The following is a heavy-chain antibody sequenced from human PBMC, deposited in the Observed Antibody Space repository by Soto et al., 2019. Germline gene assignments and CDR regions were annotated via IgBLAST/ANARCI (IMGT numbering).Heavy chain of an antibody. J-gene: IGHJ6*02. D-gene: IGHD6-6*01. CDR3: ARDRYSSSSGKGYGMDV. CDR1: GGTFSSYA. Sequence: SVKVSCKASGGTFSSYAISWVRQAPGQGLEWMGGIIPIFGTANYAQKFQGRVTITADESTSTAYMELRSLRSDDTAVYYCARDRYSSSSGKGYGMDVWGQGTTVTVSS. CDR2: IIPIFGTA. V-gene: IGHV1-69*13.